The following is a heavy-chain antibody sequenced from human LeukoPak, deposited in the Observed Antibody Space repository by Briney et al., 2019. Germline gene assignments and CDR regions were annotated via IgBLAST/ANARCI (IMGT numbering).Heavy chain of an antibody. CDR1: GYSFANYG. Sequence: ASVTVSCKASGYSFANYGICWVRQAPGRGLEWLGWISAYNGHTNYGQILQGRVTMTRDTSTNTAYLELRSLRSDDTAVYYCARDSLAGGNAFPDYWGQGTLVTVS. J-gene: IGHJ4*02. CDR2: ISAYNGHT. CDR3: ARDSLAGGNAFPDY. V-gene: IGHV1-18*01. D-gene: IGHD4-23*01.